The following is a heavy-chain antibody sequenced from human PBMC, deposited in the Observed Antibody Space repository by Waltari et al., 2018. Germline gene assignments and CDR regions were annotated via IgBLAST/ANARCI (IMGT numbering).Heavy chain of an antibody. D-gene: IGHD5-12*01. CDR1: GFNFDDHA. V-gene: IGHV3-9*01. J-gene: IGHJ4*02. Sequence: EVQLVESGGGLVQPGRSLRLSCAASGFNFDDHALHWVRQAPGKGLEWVSGINWSGNIIGYADSVKGRFTMSRDKAKNSLYLQMNSLRIEDTALYYCAKAPEYSGYGYYYFHYWGQGTLVTVSS. CDR3: AKAPEYSGYGYYYFHY. CDR2: INWSGNII.